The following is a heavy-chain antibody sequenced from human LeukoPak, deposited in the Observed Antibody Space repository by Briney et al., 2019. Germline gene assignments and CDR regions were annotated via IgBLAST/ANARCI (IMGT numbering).Heavy chain of an antibody. D-gene: IGHD1-20*01. Sequence: PGGSLRLSCAASGFTFHSYSMNWVRQTSGKGLGWVSYISDSTDTIYYADSVKGRFTISRDNAKNSLYLQMNSLRAEDTAVYYCARGITYYYMDVWGKGTTVTVSS. J-gene: IGHJ6*03. CDR1: GFTFHSYS. CDR3: ARGITYYYMDV. V-gene: IGHV3-48*01. CDR2: ISDSTDTI.